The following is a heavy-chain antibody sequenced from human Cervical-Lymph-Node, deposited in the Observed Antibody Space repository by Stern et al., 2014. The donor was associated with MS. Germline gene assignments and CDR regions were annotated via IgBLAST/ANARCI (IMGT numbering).Heavy chain of an antibody. D-gene: IGHD1-14*01. Sequence: QLVQSGAEVKKPGASVKVSCKASGYTFTSYDINWVRQATGQGLEWMGWMNPNSGNTGYAQKFQGRATMTRNTSISTAYMELSSLRSEATAVYDCEKDNRRYRYYYGMDVWGQGTTVTVSS. J-gene: IGHJ6*02. CDR1: GYTFTSYD. CDR3: EKDNRRYRYYYGMDV. CDR2: MNPNSGNT. V-gene: IGHV1-8*01.